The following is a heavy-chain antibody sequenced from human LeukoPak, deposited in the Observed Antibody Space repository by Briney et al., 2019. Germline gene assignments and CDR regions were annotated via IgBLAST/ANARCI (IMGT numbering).Heavy chain of an antibody. CDR1: GFTFSDYY. CDR2: ISSSGSTI. D-gene: IGHD2-15*01. V-gene: IGHV3-11*04. CDR3: ARDELGYCSGGSCPYMDV. Sequence: PGGSLRLSCAASGFTFSDYYMSWIRQAPGKGLEWVSYISSSGSTIYYADSVKGRFTISRDNAKNSLYLQMNSLRAEDTAVYYCARDELGYCSGGSCPYMDVWGEGTTVTVSS. J-gene: IGHJ6*03.